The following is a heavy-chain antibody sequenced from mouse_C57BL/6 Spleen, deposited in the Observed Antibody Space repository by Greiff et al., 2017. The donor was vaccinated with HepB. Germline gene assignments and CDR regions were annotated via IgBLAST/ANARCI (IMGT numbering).Heavy chain of an antibody. Sequence: EVKLVESGGGLVKPGGSLKLSCAASGFTFSSYTMSWVRQTPEKRLEWVATISGGGGNTYYPDSVKGRFTISRDNAKNTLYLQMSSLRSEDTALYYCASITTVVATGPLAYWGQGTLVTVSA. J-gene: IGHJ3*01. V-gene: IGHV5-9*01. CDR3: ASITTVVATGPLAY. CDR1: GFTFSSYT. D-gene: IGHD1-1*01. CDR2: ISGGGGNT.